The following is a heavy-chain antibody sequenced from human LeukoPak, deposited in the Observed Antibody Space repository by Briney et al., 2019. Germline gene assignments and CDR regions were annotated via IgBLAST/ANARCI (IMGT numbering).Heavy chain of an antibody. Sequence: QPGRSLRLSCAASGFTFDDYAMHWVRQAPGKGLEWVSGISWNSGSIGYADSVKGRFTISRDNAKNSLYLQMNSLRAEDMALYYCANEDGGFDYWGQGTLVTVSS. V-gene: IGHV3-9*03. J-gene: IGHJ4*02. CDR2: ISWNSGSI. CDR3: ANEDGGFDY. CDR1: GFTFDDYA. D-gene: IGHD5-24*01.